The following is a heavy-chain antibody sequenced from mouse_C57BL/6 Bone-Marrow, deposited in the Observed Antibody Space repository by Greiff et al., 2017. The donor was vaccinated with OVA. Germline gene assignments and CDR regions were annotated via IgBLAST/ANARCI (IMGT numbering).Heavy chain of an antibody. D-gene: IGHD1-1*01. CDR1: GFTFTDYY. CDR2: IRNKANGYTT. CDR3: ARFGSSWFDY. J-gene: IGHJ2*01. Sequence: EVKLVESGGGLVQPGGSLSLSCAASGFTFTDYYMSWVRQPPGKALEWLGFIRNKANGYTTEYSASVKGRFTISRDNSQSILYLQMNALRAEDSATYYCARFGSSWFDYWGQGTTLTVSS. V-gene: IGHV7-3*01.